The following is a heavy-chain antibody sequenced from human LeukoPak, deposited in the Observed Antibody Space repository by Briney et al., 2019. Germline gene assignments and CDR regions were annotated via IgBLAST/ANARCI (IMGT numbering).Heavy chain of an antibody. CDR3: AKDWARFSSTILLTYYIDY. Sequence: AGGSLRLSCAASGFTFSSYAMNWVRQAPGKGLEWVSSISDTDDSTYDADSVKGRFTIPRDNSKNTLYLQMNSLRVEDTAVYYCAKDWARFSSTILLTYYIDYWGQGTLVTVSS. CDR1: GFTFSSYA. J-gene: IGHJ4*02. CDR2: ISDTDDST. D-gene: IGHD2-2*01. V-gene: IGHV3-23*01.